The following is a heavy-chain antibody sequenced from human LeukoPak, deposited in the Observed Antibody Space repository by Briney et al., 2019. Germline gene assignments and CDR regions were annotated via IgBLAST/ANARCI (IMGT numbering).Heavy chain of an antibody. Sequence: SVKVSCKASGGTFSNYAFSWVRQAPGQGLEWMGRIIPILGTANYAQQFQGRVTMTADKSTTTAYMELSRLRSDDTAVYYCARDPYDYVWGTIFDYWGQGTLVTVSS. CDR3: ARDPYDYVWGTIFDY. J-gene: IGHJ4*02. CDR1: GGTFSNYA. D-gene: IGHD3-16*01. CDR2: IIPILGTA. V-gene: IGHV1-69*04.